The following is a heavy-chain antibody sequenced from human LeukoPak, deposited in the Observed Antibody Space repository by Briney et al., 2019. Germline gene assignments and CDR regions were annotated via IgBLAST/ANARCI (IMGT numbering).Heavy chain of an antibody. Sequence: PGGSLRLSCAASGFTFSSYWMSWVRQAPGKGLEWVADIKQDGSEKYYVDSVKGRFTISRDNAKNSLYLQMSSLRSEDTAVYFCTTSDDYVWGTYRYINYFDPWGQGTLVTVSS. D-gene: IGHD3-16*02. CDR2: IKQDGSEK. CDR3: TTSDDYVWGTYRYINYFDP. V-gene: IGHV3-7*03. J-gene: IGHJ5*02. CDR1: GFTFSSYW.